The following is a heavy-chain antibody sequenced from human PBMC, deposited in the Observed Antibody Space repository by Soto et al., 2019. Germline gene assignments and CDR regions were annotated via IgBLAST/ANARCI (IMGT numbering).Heavy chain of an antibody. V-gene: IGHV4-39*01. J-gene: IGHJ4*02. CDR2: IYHTGNA. Sequence: ETLSLTCSVSGDSISNSRFYWAWIRQPPGEGLEWIGSIYHTGNAYYNPSLKSRVTISVDTSKNQFSLKLTSVTAADAALYXXAXXXXXXXDYWGQGTLVTVSS. CDR3: AXXXXXXXDY. CDR1: GDSISNSRFY.